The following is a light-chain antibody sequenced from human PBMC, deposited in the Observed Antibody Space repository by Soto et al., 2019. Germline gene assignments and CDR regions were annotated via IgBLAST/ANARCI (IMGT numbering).Light chain of an antibody. CDR2: STY. CDR1: SSNIGSNY. CDR3: AAWDDSLSGYV. V-gene: IGLV1-47*02. Sequence: VLTQSPSASGTPGQRVTISCSGSSSNIGSNYVHWYQQVSGTAPKLLIYSTYLRPSGVPDRISGSKSGTSASLAISGLRSEDEADYYCAAWDDSLSGYVFGTGTKVTVL. J-gene: IGLJ1*01.